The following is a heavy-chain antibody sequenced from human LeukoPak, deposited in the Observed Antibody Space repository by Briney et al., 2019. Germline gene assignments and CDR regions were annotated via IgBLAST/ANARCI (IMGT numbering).Heavy chain of an antibody. Sequence: SQTLSLTCTLSGDSVSSNSAAWNWIRQSPSRGLEWLGRTYYRSKWYNDYAVSVKSRITINPDTSKNQFSLQLNSVTPEDTAVYYCARDLVTTEGITRFDYWGQGTLVTVSS. J-gene: IGHJ4*02. V-gene: IGHV6-1*01. CDR2: TYYRSKWYN. CDR3: ARDLVTTEGITRFDY. D-gene: IGHD4-17*01. CDR1: GDSVSSNSAA.